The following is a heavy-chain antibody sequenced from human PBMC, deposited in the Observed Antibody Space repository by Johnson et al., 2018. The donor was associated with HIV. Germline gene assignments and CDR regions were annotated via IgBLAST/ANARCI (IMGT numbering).Heavy chain of an antibody. CDR1: GFTFSSYA. J-gene: IGHJ3*02. D-gene: IGHD3-16*01. V-gene: IGHV3-23*04. CDR2: IRGSGDST. Sequence: EVHLVESGGGVVQPGRSQRLSCAASGFTFSSYAMHWVRQAPGKGLEWVSAIRGSGDSTYYADSVKGRFTISRDNSKNTLYVQMNSLRAEDTAVYYCARAGDYDAFDIWGQGTMVTVSS. CDR3: ARAGDYDAFDI.